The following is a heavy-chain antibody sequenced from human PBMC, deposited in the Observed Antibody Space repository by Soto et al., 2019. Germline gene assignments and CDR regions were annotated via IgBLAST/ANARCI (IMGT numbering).Heavy chain of an antibody. CDR1: GGSISSYY. V-gene: IGHV4-59*01. CDR2: IYYSGST. Sequence: LSLTCTASGGSISSYYWSWIRQPPGQGLEWIGYIYYSGSTNYNPSLKSRVTISVDTSKNQFSLKLSSVTAADTAVYYCARAHSNSLLYYYYYGMDVWGQGTTVTVSS. J-gene: IGHJ6*02. D-gene: IGHD4-4*01. CDR3: ARAHSNSLLYYYYYGMDV.